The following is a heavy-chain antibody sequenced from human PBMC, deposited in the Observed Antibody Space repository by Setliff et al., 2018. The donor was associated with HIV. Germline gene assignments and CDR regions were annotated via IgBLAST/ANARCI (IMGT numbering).Heavy chain of an antibody. J-gene: IGHJ6*03. CDR3: ARVSKTYWYSIPRDYYHHMDV. CDR1: GGSISGYS. CDR2: IYTSGST. D-gene: IGHD2-8*02. V-gene: IGHV4-4*07. Sequence: PSETLSLTCTVSGGSISGYSWSWIRQPAGKGLEWIGRIYTSGSTNYNPSLKSRVTMSVDTSKNQFSLKLSSVSAADTAVYYCARVSKTYWYSIPRDYYHHMDVWGKGTTGTVSS.